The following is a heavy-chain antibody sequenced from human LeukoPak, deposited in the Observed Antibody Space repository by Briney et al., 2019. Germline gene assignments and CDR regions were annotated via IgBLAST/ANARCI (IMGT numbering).Heavy chain of an antibody. CDR1: GFTFDDYA. CDR3: AKDISMAVAGTVDY. V-gene: IGHV3-9*01. D-gene: IGHD6-19*01. CDR2: ISWNSGSI. Sequence: GGSLRLSCAASGFTFDDYAMHWVRQAPGKGLEWVSGISWNSGSIGYADSVKGRFTISRDNAKNSLYLQMNSLRAEDTALYYCAKDISMAVAGTVDYWGQGTLVTVSS. J-gene: IGHJ4*02.